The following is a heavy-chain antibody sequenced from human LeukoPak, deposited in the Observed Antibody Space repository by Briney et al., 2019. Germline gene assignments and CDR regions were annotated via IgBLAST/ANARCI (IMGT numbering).Heavy chain of an antibody. J-gene: IGHJ4*02. D-gene: IGHD5-18*01. CDR3: ARDRIQLWLFHFDY. CDR2: ISYDGSNK. Sequence: GGSLRLSCAASGFTFRSYAMHWVRQAPGKGLEWVAVISYDGSNKYYADSVKGRFTISRDNSKNTLYLQMNSLRAEDTAVYYCARDRIQLWLFHFDYWGQGTLVTVSS. V-gene: IGHV3-30*04. CDR1: GFTFRSYA.